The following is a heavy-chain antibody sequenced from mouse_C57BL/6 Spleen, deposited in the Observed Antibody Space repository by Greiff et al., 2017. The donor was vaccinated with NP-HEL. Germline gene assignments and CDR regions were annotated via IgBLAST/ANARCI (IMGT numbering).Heavy chain of an antibody. CDR2: FYPGSGSI. Sequence: VQLQQSGAELVKLGAPVKLSCKASGYTFTEYTIHWVKQRSGQGLEWIGWFYPGSGSIKYNEKFKDKATLTADESFSTVYMGLSRLTSEGSAVYFCARHGKLTGAFGYWGQGTALTVSS. CDR3: ARHGKLTGAFGY. CDR1: GYTFTEYT. V-gene: IGHV1-62-2*01. D-gene: IGHD4-1*01. J-gene: IGHJ2*01.